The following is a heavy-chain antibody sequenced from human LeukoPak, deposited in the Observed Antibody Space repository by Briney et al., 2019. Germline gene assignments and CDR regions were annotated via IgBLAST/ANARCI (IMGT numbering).Heavy chain of an antibody. J-gene: IGHJ4*02. CDR1: GGSISSSDYF. CDR2: FYYSGGT. V-gene: IGHV4-39*01. D-gene: IGHD3-22*01. CDR3: ARGVFYYDTSGRGYYFDY. Sequence: PSETLSLTCTVSGGSISSSDYFWGWIRQPPGKGLEWIGSFYYSGGTYYNPSLKSRVTISVDTSKSQFSLKLTSVTAADTAVYYCARGVFYYDTSGRGYYFDYWGQGTLVTVSS.